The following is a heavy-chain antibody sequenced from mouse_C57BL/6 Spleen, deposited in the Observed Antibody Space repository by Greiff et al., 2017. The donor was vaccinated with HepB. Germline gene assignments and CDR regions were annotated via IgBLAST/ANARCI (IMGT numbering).Heavy chain of an antibody. Sequence: QVQLKESGPELVKPGASVKLSCKASGYTFTSYDINWVKQRPGQGLEWIGWIYPRDGSTKYNEKFKGKATLTVDTSSSTAYMELHSLTSEDSAVYFCARSNYYGSSPLYWYFDVWGTGTTVTVSS. CDR2: IYPRDGST. J-gene: IGHJ1*03. CDR3: ARSNYYGSSPLYWYFDV. CDR1: GYTFTSYD. V-gene: IGHV1-85*01. D-gene: IGHD1-1*01.